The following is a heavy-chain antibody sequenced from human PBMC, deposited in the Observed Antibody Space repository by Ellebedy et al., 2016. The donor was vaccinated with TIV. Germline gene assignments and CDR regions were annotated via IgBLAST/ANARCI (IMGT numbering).Heavy chain of an antibody. Sequence: PGGSLRLSCAASGFTLSSYAIHWVRQAPGKGLEWVAATSYDGSNKYYADSVKGRFTISRDNSKNTLYLQMNSLRAEDTAVYYCARDGSGSSDYWGQGTLVTVSS. CDR3: ARDGSGSSDY. CDR1: GFTLSSYA. D-gene: IGHD3-10*01. CDR2: TSYDGSNK. V-gene: IGHV3-30*01. J-gene: IGHJ4*02.